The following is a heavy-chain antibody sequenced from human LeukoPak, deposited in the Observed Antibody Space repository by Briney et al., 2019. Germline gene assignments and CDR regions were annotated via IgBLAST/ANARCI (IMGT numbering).Heavy chain of an antibody. Sequence: SETLSLTCAVYGGSFSSYYWSWIRQPPGKGLEWIGYIYYSGSTNYNPSLKSRVTISVDTSKNQFSLKLSSVTAADTAVYYCARMGSGRFAFDIWGQGTMVTVSS. V-gene: IGHV4-59*01. CDR3: ARMGSGRFAFDI. CDR1: GGSFSSYY. D-gene: IGHD2-15*01. J-gene: IGHJ3*02. CDR2: IYYSGST.